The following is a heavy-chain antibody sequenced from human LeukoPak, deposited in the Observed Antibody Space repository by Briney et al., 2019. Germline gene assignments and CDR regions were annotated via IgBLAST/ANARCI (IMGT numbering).Heavy chain of an antibody. V-gene: IGHV1-69*13. CDR3: ASAASPGITGTTYYYYGMDV. Sequence: SVKVSCKASGGTFSSYAISWVRQAPGQGLEWTGGIIPIFGTANYAQKFQGRVTITADESTSTAYMELSSLRSEDTAVYYCASAASPGITGTTYYYYGMDVWGQGTTVTVSS. D-gene: IGHD1-7*01. CDR1: GGTFSSYA. CDR2: IIPIFGTA. J-gene: IGHJ6*02.